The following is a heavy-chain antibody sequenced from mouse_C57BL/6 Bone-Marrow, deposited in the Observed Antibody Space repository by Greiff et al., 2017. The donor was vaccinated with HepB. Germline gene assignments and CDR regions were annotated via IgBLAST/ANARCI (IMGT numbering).Heavy chain of an antibody. Sequence: EVKVVDSGGGLVKPGGSLKLSCAASGFTFSSYAMSWVRQTPEKRLEWVATISDGGSYTYYPDNVKGRFTISRDNAKNNLYLQMSHLKSEDTAMYYCARDGRWLLRFAYWGQGTLVTVSA. CDR2: ISDGGSYT. D-gene: IGHD2-3*01. J-gene: IGHJ3*01. CDR1: GFTFSSYA. CDR3: ARDGRWLLRFAY. V-gene: IGHV5-4*01.